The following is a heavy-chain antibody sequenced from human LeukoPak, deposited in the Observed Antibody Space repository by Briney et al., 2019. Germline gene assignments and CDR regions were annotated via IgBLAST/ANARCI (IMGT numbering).Heavy chain of an antibody. V-gene: IGHV4-34*01. CDR3: ARGRQGGDFWSGYLNAFDY. CDR2: INHSGST. Sequence: SETLSLTCAVNGGSFSGYYWSWIRQPLGKGVEWIGEINHSGSTNYNPSLKSRVTISVDTSKNQFSLKLSSVTAADTAVYYCARGRQGGDFWSGYLNAFDYWGQGTLVTVSS. J-gene: IGHJ4*02. CDR1: GGSFSGYY. D-gene: IGHD3-3*01.